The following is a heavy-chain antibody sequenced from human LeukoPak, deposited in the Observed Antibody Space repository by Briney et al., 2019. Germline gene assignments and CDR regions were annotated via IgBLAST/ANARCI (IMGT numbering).Heavy chain of an antibody. J-gene: IGHJ4*02. CDR2: IYYSGST. Sequence: SQTLFLTCTVSGGSISSGGYYWSWIRQHPGNGLDWIGYIYYSGSTYYNPSLKSRVTISVDTSKNQFSLKLSSVTAADTAVYYCAREPDRYYDSSGYRGIFDYWGQGTLVTVSS. D-gene: IGHD3-22*01. CDR1: GGSISSGGYY. V-gene: IGHV4-31*03. CDR3: AREPDRYYDSSGYRGIFDY.